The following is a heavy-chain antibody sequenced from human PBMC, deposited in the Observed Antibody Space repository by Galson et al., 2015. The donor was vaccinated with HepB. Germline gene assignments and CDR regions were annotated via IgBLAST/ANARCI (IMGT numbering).Heavy chain of an antibody. CDR3: ANGGSALFDY. Sequence: SLRLSCAASGFTFSSYGMHWVRQAPGKGLEWVAVISYDGSNKYYADSVKGRFTISRDNSKNTLYLQMNSLRAEDTTVYYCANGGSALFDYWGQGTLVTVSS. D-gene: IGHD2-15*01. J-gene: IGHJ4*02. V-gene: IGHV3-30*18. CDR2: ISYDGSNK. CDR1: GFTFSSYG.